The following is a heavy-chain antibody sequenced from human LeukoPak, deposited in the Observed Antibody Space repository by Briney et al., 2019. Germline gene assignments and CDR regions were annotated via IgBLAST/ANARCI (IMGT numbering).Heavy chain of an antibody. V-gene: IGHV3-23*01. J-gene: IGHJ4*02. CDR1: GFTFSSYV. D-gene: IGHD6-19*01. CDR2: ISGSGGTT. Sequence: GGSLRLSCAASGFTFSSYVMSWVRQAPGKGLEWVSGISGSGGTTYSADSVKGRFTISRDNSKNTLYLQMSSLRAEDTAVYYCAKESSGWLHFKDYSFDYWGQGTLVTVSS. CDR3: AKESSGWLHFKDYSFDY.